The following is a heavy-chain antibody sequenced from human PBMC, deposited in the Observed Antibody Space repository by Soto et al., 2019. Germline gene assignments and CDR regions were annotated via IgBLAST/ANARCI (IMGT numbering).Heavy chain of an antibody. CDR2: LIPISDTT. V-gene: IGHV1-69*01. J-gene: IGHJ6*02. Sequence: QVQLVQSGAEVKKPGSSVKVSCKASGGTFSSYAISWVRQAPGQGLEWMGGLIPISDTTNYAQKFQGRVTITADESTSTAYMELRSLRSEDPAVYYCARSQGSSTSLEIYYYYYYGMDVWGQGTTVTVSS. CDR3: ARSQGSSTSLEIYYYYYYGMDV. D-gene: IGHD2-2*01. CDR1: GGTFSSYA.